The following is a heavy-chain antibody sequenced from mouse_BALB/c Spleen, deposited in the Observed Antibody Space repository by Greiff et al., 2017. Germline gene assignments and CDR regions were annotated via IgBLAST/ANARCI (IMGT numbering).Heavy chain of an antibody. D-gene: IGHD2-4*01. Sequence: DVKLVESGGDLVKPGGSLKLSCAASGFTFSSYGMSWVRQTPDKRLEWVATISSGGSYTYYPDSVKGRFTISRDNAKNTLYLQMSSLKSEDTAMYYCATLYYDYDVVAYWGQGTLVTVSA. CDR2: ISSGGSYT. CDR1: GFTFSSYG. J-gene: IGHJ3*01. V-gene: IGHV5-6*02. CDR3: ATLYYDYDVVAY.